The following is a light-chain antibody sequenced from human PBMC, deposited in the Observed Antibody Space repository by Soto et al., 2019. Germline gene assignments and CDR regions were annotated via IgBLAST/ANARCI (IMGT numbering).Light chain of an antibody. CDR1: SSNIGGNS. J-gene: IGLJ1*01. CDR2: DDN. V-gene: IGLV1-51*01. Sequence: QSVLTQPPSVSAAPGQKVTISCSGSSSNIGGNSVSWYQQLPGTAPKLLIYDDNKRPSGIPDRFSGSKSGTSATLGITGFQTGDEADYYCGSWDSSLSAYVFGTGINVTVL. CDR3: GSWDSSLSAYV.